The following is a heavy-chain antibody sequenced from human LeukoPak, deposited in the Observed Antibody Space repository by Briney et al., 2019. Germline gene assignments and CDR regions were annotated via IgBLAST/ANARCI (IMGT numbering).Heavy chain of an antibody. Sequence: PSETLSLTCTVSGGSISSSSYYWGWIRQPPGKGLEWIVSIYYSGSTYYNPSLKSRVTISVDTSKNQFSLKLSSVTAADTAVYYCARSPIQLWSFDYWGQGTLVTVSS. D-gene: IGHD5-18*01. CDR2: IYYSGST. J-gene: IGHJ4*02. V-gene: IGHV4-39*07. CDR3: ARSPIQLWSFDY. CDR1: GGSISSSSYY.